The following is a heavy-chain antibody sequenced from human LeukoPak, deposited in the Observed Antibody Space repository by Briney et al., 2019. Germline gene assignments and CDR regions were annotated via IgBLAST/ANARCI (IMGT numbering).Heavy chain of an antibody. V-gene: IGHV4-4*02. CDR2: IYHSGST. Sequence: SETLFLTCAVSGGSISSSNWWSWVRQPPGKGLEWIGEIYHSGSTNYNPSLKSRVTISVDKSKNQFSLKLSSVTAADTAVYYCARAGPTTYYDFWSSWGQGTLVTVSS. D-gene: IGHD3-3*01. J-gene: IGHJ5*02. CDR1: GGSISSSNW. CDR3: ARAGPTTYYDFWSS.